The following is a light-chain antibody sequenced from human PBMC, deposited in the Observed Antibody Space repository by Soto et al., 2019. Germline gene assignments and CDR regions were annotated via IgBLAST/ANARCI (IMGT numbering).Light chain of an antibody. CDR1: QYVGTR. CDR2: YTS. CDR3: QQYNSYSRIT. Sequence: EIVLTQSPATLSSSPGETATLSCRASQYVGTRLAWYQHKPGQAPRLLIYYTSNRATGIPARFSGSGSGTDFTLTISSLQPDDFATYYCQQYNSYSRITFGQGTRLEIK. J-gene: IGKJ5*01. V-gene: IGKV3-11*01.